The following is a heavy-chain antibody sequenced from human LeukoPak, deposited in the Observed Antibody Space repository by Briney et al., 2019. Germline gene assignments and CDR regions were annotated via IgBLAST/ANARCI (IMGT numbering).Heavy chain of an antibody. CDR2: ISYDGSNK. V-gene: IGHV3-30*18. Sequence: QSGGSLRLSCAASGFTFSSYDMHWVRQAPGKGLEWVAVISYDGSNKYYADSVKGRFTISRDNSKNTLYLQMISLRTEDTAVYYCAKDPRRYSRTGGYFDYWGQGTLVTVSS. J-gene: IGHJ4*02. CDR3: AKDPRRYSRTGGYFDY. CDR1: GFTFSSYD. D-gene: IGHD6-13*01.